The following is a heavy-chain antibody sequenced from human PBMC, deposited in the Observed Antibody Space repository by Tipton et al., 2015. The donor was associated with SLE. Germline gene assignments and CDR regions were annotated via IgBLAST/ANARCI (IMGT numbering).Heavy chain of an antibody. Sequence: TLSLTCTVSGGSINSHFWSWIRQPPGKGLEWIGYISYRGSTYYNPSLRSRVTISVDTSKNQLSLKLTSVTAADTAVYYCARGVAIYWITYYDYYMDVWGKGTTVTVSS. CDR2: ISYRGST. V-gene: IGHV4-59*11. CDR1: GGSINSHF. CDR3: ARGVAIYWITYYDYYMDV. D-gene: IGHD2-2*03. J-gene: IGHJ6*03.